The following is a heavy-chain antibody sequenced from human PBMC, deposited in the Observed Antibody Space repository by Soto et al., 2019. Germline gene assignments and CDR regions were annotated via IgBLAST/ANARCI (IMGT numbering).Heavy chain of an antibody. CDR1: GFTFSNYW. V-gene: IGHV3-74*01. J-gene: IGHJ4*02. Sequence: EVQLVESGGGLVQPGGSLTLSCAASGFTFSNYWMHWVRQAPGKGLVWVSRINSGGSSTSYADSVKGRFTISRDNARNTLYVQLNSLRVEDTAVYYFARAGDRGYEPDDWGQGTLVTVSS. D-gene: IGHD5-12*01. CDR3: ARAGDRGYEPDD. CDR2: INSGGSST.